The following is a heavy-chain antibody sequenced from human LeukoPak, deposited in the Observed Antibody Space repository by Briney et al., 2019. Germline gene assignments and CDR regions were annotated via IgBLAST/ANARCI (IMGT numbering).Heavy chain of an antibody. J-gene: IGHJ4*02. CDR1: GFTFSTYA. CDR3: AKDTKNYDYYGSGPFDY. V-gene: IGHV3-23*01. Sequence: GGSLRLSCAASGFTFSTYAMSWVRQAPGKGLEWVSAISGSGGSTYYADSVKGRFTISRDNSKNTLYLQMNSLRAEDTAVYYCAKDTKNYDYYGSGPFDYWGQGTLVTVSS. CDR2: ISGSGGST. D-gene: IGHD3-10*01.